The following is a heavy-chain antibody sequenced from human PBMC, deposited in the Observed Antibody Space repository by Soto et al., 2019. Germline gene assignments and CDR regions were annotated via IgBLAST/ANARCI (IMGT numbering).Heavy chain of an antibody. D-gene: IGHD2-2*01. CDR2: IYSDGTT. J-gene: IGHJ6*02. V-gene: IGHV4-4*07. CDR3: SRVGCSNSKCYTRGMDV. Sequence: PSETLSLTCTVSGGSISGYYWSWVRQPAEKGLEWVGRIYSDGTTNYSPSLKSRVTMSLDTSKDQFSLHLNSVTAADTAVYYCSRVGCSNSKCYTRGMDVWGQGTTVTVSS. CDR1: GGSISGYY.